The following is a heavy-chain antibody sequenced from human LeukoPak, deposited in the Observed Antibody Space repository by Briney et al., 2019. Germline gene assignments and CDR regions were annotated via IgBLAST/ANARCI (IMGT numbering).Heavy chain of an antibody. J-gene: IGHJ6*03. CDR3: ARVGTTNYYFYYMDV. V-gene: IGHV3-48*04. CDR2: VSSSGGTI. Sequence: GGSLRLSCTASGFTFSTYTMNWVRQAPGKGLEWVSYVSSSGGTIYYADSVKGRFTISRDNAKNSLYLQMNSLRAEDTAVYYCARVGTTNYYFYYMDVWGKGTTVTVSS. CDR1: GFTFSTYT. D-gene: IGHD2-2*01.